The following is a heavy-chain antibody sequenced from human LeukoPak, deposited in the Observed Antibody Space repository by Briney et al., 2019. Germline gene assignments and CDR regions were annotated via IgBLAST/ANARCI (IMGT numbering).Heavy chain of an antibody. J-gene: IGHJ4*02. V-gene: IGHV3-23*01. Sequence: GSLRLSCAASGFTFSTYAMSWVRQAPGKGLEWVSAINGNGGSTYYADSVKGRSTISRDNPKNRLYLQMNSLRAEDTAVYYCAKDPGYSSGSSFFDYWGQGTLVTVSS. D-gene: IGHD6-19*01. CDR1: GFTFSTYA. CDR3: AKDPGYSSGSSFFDY. CDR2: INGNGGST.